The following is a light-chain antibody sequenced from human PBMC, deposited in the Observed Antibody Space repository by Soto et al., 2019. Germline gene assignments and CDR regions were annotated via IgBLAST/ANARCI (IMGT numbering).Light chain of an antibody. V-gene: IGLV1-51*01. CDR1: SSNIGNKY. J-gene: IGLJ2*01. CDR2: DNN. CDR3: GTWDSSLSAGV. Sequence: QSVLTQPPSVSAAPGQKVTISCSGSSSNIGNKYVSWYQQLPGTAPKLLIYDNNKRPSGIPDRFSGPKSGTSATLGITGLQTGDEADYYCGTWDSSLSAGVFGGGTKVTVL.